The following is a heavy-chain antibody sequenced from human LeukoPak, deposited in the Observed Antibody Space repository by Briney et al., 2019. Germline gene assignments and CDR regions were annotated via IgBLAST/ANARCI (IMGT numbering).Heavy chain of an antibody. Sequence: GASVKVSCKASGYTFTGYYMHWVRQAPGHGLEWMGWINPNSGGTNYAQKFQGRVTMTRDTSISTAYMELSRLRSDDTAVYYCARDRITMVRGAPRLFDYWGQGTLVTVSS. J-gene: IGHJ4*02. D-gene: IGHD3-10*01. V-gene: IGHV1-2*02. CDR1: GYTFTGYY. CDR3: ARDRITMVRGAPRLFDY. CDR2: INPNSGGT.